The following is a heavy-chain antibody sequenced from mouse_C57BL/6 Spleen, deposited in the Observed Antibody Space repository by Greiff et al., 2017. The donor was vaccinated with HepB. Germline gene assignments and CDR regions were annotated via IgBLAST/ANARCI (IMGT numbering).Heavy chain of an antibody. J-gene: IGHJ1*03. Sequence: QVQLQQPGAELVMPGASVKLSCKASGYTFTSYWMHWVKQRPGQGLEWIGEIDPSDSYTNYNQKFKGKSTLTVDKSSSTAYMQLSSLTSEDSAVYYCARVGTTGWYFDVWGTGTTVTVSS. CDR2: IDPSDSYT. CDR3: ARVGTTGWYFDV. D-gene: IGHD1-1*01. CDR1: GYTFTSYW. V-gene: IGHV1-69*01.